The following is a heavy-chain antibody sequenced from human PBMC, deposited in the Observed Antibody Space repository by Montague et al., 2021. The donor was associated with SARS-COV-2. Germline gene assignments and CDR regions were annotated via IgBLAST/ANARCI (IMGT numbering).Heavy chain of an antibody. Sequence: SETLSLTCTVSGGSITSDNFYWGWIRQPPGKGLEWLGSIYYRGDTYYNPSLKSRVIISVDMSKSQFSLKLSSLTAADTAVYFCARHLRCSNASCYKPSPSHWFGPWGQGTLVTVSS. J-gene: IGHJ5*02. V-gene: IGHV4-39*01. D-gene: IGHD2-2*02. CDR2: IYYRGDT. CDR1: GGSITSDNFY. CDR3: ARHLRCSNASCYKPSPSHWFGP.